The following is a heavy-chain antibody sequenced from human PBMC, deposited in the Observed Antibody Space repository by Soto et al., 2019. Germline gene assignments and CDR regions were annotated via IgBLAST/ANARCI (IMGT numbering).Heavy chain of an antibody. J-gene: IGHJ6*03. Sequence: EVQLVESGGGLVQPGRSLRLSCAASGFTFDDYAMHWVRQAPGKGLEWVSGISWHSGSIGYADSVKGRFTISRDNAKNSLYLQMNSLRAEDTALYYCAKDRSSGDYYYYYMDVWGKGTTVTVSS. CDR2: ISWHSGSI. V-gene: IGHV3-9*01. D-gene: IGHD2-15*01. CDR3: AKDRSSGDYYYYYMDV. CDR1: GFTFDDYA.